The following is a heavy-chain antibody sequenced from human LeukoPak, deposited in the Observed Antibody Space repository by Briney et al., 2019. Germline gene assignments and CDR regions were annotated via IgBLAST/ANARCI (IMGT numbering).Heavy chain of an antibody. D-gene: IGHD6-13*01. Sequence: GSLRLSCAASGFTFNNYSMNWVRQPPGKGLEWVGEINHSGSTNYNPSLKSRVTISVDTSKNQFSLKLSSVTAADTAVYYCARVIAAAGTPGEVIWGQGTMVTVSS. V-gene: IGHV4-34*01. CDR1: GFTFNNYS. J-gene: IGHJ3*02. CDR3: ARVIAAAGTPGEVI. CDR2: INHSGST.